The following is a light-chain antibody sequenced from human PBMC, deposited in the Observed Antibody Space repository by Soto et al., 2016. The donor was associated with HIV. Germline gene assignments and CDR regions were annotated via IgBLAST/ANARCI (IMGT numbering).Light chain of an antibody. V-gene: IGKV1-5*03. J-gene: IGKJ1*01. Sequence: DIQMTQSPSSLSASVGDRVTITCQASQDISNYLNWYQQKPGKAPNLLIYKASNLESGVPSRFSGSGFGTEFALSISSLQPDDFATYYCQQYHSYPWTFGQGTKVEIK. CDR3: QQYHSYPWT. CDR1: QDISNY. CDR2: KAS.